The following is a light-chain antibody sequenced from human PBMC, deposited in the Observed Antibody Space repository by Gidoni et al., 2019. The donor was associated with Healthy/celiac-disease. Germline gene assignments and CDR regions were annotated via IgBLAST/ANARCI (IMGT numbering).Light chain of an antibody. CDR3: QSYDSSLSGHVV. CDR2: DNI. Sequence: QSVLTQPPSVSGAPGQRVTISCTGSSSNIGAGYAVHWYQQLPGTAPRLLIYDNINRPSGVPDRFSGSKSGTSASLAITGLQAEDEADYYCQSYDSSLSGHVVFGGGTKLTVL. V-gene: IGLV1-40*01. J-gene: IGLJ2*01. CDR1: SSNIGAGYA.